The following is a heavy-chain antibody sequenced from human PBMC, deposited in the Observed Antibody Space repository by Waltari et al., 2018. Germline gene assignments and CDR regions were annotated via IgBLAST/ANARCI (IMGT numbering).Heavy chain of an antibody. J-gene: IGHJ4*02. V-gene: IGHV1-24*01. CDR2: FDPEDAET. CDR1: GYTLNDLA. CDR3: TTAFVEQNMIRYFDY. Sequence: QVHMLQSGAEVKKPGASVKVSCNISGYTLNDLAIHWVRQTPGKGLEWMGGFDPEDAETIYAQNFQGRLTVTEDTSTDTGYMELSNLRSEDTAVYFCTTAFVEQNMIRYFDYWGQGTLVTVSS. D-gene: IGHD3-16*01.